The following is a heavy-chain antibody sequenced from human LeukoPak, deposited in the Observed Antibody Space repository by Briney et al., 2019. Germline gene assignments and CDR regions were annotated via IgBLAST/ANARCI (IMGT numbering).Heavy chain of an antibody. D-gene: IGHD6-13*01. CDR2: IYYSGST. V-gene: IGHV4-59*08. CDR3: VGLHFAAAEEFDP. CDR1: GGSINGFY. J-gene: IGHJ5*02. Sequence: SETLSLTCTVSGGSINGFYWSWIRQPPGKGLEWIGYIYYSGSTNYNPSLRSRVTISVDRSKNQFSLKMNSVTAADTAMYYCVGLHFAAAEEFDPWGQGTLVTVSS.